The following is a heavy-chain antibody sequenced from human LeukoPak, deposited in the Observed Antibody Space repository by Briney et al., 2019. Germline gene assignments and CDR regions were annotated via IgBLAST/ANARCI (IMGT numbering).Heavy chain of an antibody. CDR2: ISYDGSNK. CDR3: ARDSSGWYYFDY. D-gene: IGHD6-19*01. V-gene: IGHV3-30-3*01. Sequence: GGSLRLSCAASGFTVSSNYMSWVRQTPGKGLEWVAVISYDGSNKYYADSVKGRFTISRDNSKNTLYLQMNGLRAEDTAVYYCARDSSGWYYFDYWGQGTLVTVSS. J-gene: IGHJ4*02. CDR1: GFTVSSNY.